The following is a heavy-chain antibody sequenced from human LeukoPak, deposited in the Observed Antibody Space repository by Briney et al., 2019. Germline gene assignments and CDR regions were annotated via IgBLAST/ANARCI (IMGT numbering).Heavy chain of an antibody. D-gene: IGHD6-13*01. V-gene: IGHV3-23*01. CDR1: GFTFSSYA. CDR3: AKDMRAAAGTSDY. CDR2: ISGSGGST. J-gene: IGHJ4*02. Sequence: GGSLRLSCAASGFTFSSYAMSWVRQAPGKGLEWFSAISGSGGSTYYADSVKGRFTIPRDNSKNTLYLQMNSLRAEDTAVYYCAKDMRAAAGTSDYWGQGTLVTVSS.